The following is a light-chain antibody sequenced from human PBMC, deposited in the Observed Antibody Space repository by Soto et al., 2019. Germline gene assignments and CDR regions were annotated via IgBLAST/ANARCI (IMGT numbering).Light chain of an antibody. J-gene: IGKJ1*01. Sequence: DIQMTQSPSSLSASVGDRVTITCRASQSISGHLNWYQHKPRKAPNLLVYAASRLNGGVPPRFSGSGSGTDFTLTVSGLLPEDFGTYYCQQTYGTPRTFGQGTRVEVK. V-gene: IGKV1-39*01. CDR1: QSISGH. CDR3: QQTYGTPRT. CDR2: AAS.